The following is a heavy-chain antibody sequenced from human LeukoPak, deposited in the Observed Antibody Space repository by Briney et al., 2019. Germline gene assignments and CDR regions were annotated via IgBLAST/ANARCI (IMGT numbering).Heavy chain of an antibody. D-gene: IGHD2-15*01. J-gene: IGHJ4*02. Sequence: ASVTVSCKASGYTFTSYGITWVRQAPGQGLEWMGWISAYNGDTNYAQKFQGRLTMTTDTSARIAYMELRSLRSDDTAVYFCAREGSCSGGSCRLDYWGQGTLVTVSS. CDR3: AREGSCSGGSCRLDY. CDR2: ISAYNGDT. CDR1: GYTFTSYG. V-gene: IGHV1-18*01.